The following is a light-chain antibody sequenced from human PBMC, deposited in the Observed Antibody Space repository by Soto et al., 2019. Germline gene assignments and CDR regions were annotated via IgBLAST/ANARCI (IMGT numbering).Light chain of an antibody. Sequence: QSALTQPPSVSGAPGQRVTISCTGSSSNIGAGYDVHWYQQLPGTAPKLLIYGNSNRPSGVPDRFSGSKSGTSASLVITGLQAEDEADHYCQSYDSSLSGWVFGGGTKVTVL. J-gene: IGLJ3*02. CDR1: SSNIGAGYD. CDR2: GNS. CDR3: QSYDSSLSGWV. V-gene: IGLV1-40*01.